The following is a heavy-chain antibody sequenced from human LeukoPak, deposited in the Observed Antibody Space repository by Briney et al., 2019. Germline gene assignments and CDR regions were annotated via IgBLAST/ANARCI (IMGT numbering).Heavy chain of an antibody. J-gene: IGHJ6*03. CDR2: IYYSGYT. Sequence: SETLSLTCAVYGGSFSGYYWSWIRQPPGKGLEWIGDIYYSGYTNYNPSLKSRVTISVDTSKNQFSLKLRSVTAADTAVYYCARETSQKGAHYMDVWGKGTTVTISS. CDR3: ARETSQKGAHYMDV. CDR1: GGSFSGYY. D-gene: IGHD3-16*01. V-gene: IGHV4-59*01.